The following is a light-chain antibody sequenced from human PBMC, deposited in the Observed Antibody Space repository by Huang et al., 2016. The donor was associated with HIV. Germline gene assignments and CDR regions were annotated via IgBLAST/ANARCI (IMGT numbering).Light chain of an antibody. J-gene: IGKJ1*01. CDR2: AAS. CDR3: QQYNDWPLT. Sequence: EIVMTQSPATLSVSPGERATLSCRASQRVSSNLAWCQQKPGQAPRVLIYAASTRATGIPARFSGSGSGTEFTLTISSLQSEDFAIYYCQQYNDWPLTFGQGTKVEIK. V-gene: IGKV3-15*01. CDR1: QRVSSN.